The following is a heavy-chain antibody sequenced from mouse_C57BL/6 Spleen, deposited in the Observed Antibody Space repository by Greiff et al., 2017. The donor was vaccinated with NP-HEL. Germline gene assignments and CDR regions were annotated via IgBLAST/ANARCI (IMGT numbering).Heavy chain of an antibody. CDR2: ISSGSSTI. Sequence: DVHLVESGGGLVKPGGSLKLSCAASGFTFSDYGMHWVRQAPEKGLEWVAYISSGSSTIYYADTVKGRFTISRDNAKNTLFLQMTSLRSEDTAMYYCARMVYYYAMDYWGQGTSVTVSS. D-gene: IGHD2-1*01. V-gene: IGHV5-17*01. J-gene: IGHJ4*01. CDR3: ARMVYYYAMDY. CDR1: GFTFSDYG.